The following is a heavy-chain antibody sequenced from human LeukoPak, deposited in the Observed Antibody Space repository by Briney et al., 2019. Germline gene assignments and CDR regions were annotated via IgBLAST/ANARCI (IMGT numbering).Heavy chain of an antibody. V-gene: IGHV2-70*11. CDR3: ARGNSGGNQGRAFDI. D-gene: IGHD4-23*01. CDR1: GFSLSTRELC. Sequence: SGPALVKPTQTLTLTCTFSGFSLSTRELCVSWIRQPPGMALEWLARIDWDDYKDYSTSLKTRLTISKDTSQNQGLLTLTNMDPVDTATYYCARGNSGGNQGRAFDIWGQGTMVTVSS. J-gene: IGHJ3*02. CDR2: IDWDDYK.